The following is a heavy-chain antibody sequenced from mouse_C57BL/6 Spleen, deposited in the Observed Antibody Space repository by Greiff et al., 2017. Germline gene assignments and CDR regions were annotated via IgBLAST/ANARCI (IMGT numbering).Heavy chain of an antibody. CDR2: ISDGGSYT. CDR1: GFTFSSYA. D-gene: IGHD2-4*01. J-gene: IGHJ2*01. CDR3: ARGGNDYDWVDY. Sequence: DVKLVESGGGLVKPGGSLKLSCAASGFTFSSYAMSWVRQTPEKTLEWVATISDGGSYTYYPDNVKGRFTISRDNAKNNLYLQMSHLKSEDTAMYYCARGGNDYDWVDYWGQGTTLTVSS. V-gene: IGHV5-4*03.